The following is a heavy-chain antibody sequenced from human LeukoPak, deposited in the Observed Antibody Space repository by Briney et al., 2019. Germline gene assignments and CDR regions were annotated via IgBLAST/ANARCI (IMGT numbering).Heavy chain of an antibody. CDR2: ITGSGDST. J-gene: IGHJ4*02. D-gene: IGHD6-19*01. V-gene: IGHV3-23*01. CDR1: GFSFSSYA. Sequence: PGGSLRLSCAVSGFSFSSYAVGWVRQTPGKGLQLVSTITGSGDSTYYADSGNGRFTISRDNSKNTLYLQVNSLRADDTALYYCAFGPHQQWLLADYWGQGTLVTVSS. CDR3: AFGPHQQWLLADY.